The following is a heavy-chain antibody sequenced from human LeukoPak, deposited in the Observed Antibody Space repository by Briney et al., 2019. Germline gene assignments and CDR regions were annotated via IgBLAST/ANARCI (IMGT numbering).Heavy chain of an antibody. CDR1: GGSFSGYY. CDR3: ARGGGY. D-gene: IGHD3-10*01. Sequence: SETLSLTCAVYGGSFSGYYWSWIRQPPGKGLEWIGEINHSGSTNYNPSLKSRVTISVDTSKDQFSLKLSSVTAADTAVYYCARGGGYWGQGTLVTVSS. V-gene: IGHV4-34*01. CDR2: INHSGST. J-gene: IGHJ4*02.